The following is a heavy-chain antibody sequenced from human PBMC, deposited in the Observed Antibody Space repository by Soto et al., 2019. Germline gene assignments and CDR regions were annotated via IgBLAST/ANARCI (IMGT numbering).Heavy chain of an antibody. V-gene: IGHV1-24*01. CDR2: FDPEDGET. CDR3: ATDRPTMIVVVAPFQH. J-gene: IGHJ1*01. CDR1: GYTLTELS. D-gene: IGHD3-22*01. Sequence: ASVKVSCKVSGYTLTELSMHWVRQAPGKGLEWMGGFDPEDGETIYAQKFQGRVTMTEDTSTDTAYMELSSLRSEDTAVYYCATDRPTMIVVVAPFQHWGQGTLVTVSS.